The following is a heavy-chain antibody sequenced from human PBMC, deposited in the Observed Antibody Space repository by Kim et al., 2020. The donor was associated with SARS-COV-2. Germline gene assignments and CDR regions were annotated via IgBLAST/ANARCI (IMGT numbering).Heavy chain of an antibody. D-gene: IGHD6-19*01. Sequence: GGSLRLSCAASGFTFSSYAMHWVRQAPGKGLEWVAVIWYDGSNKYYADSVKGRFTISRDNSKNTLYLQMNSLRAEDTAVYYCAKDQSSGWYPAYYFDYWGQGTLVTVSS. CDR1: GFTFSSYA. CDR3: AKDQSSGWYPAYYFDY. J-gene: IGHJ4*02. CDR2: IWYDGSNK. V-gene: IGHV3-33*06.